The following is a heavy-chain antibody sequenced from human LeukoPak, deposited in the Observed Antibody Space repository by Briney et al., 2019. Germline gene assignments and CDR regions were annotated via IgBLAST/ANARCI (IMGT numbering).Heavy chain of an antibody. Sequence: AASVKVSCKAFGYTFTSYYMHWVRQAPGQGLEWMGIINPSGGSKSYAQKFQGRVTMTRDNSTSTVYMGLSSLRSEDTAVYFCARAGFHLGYYYYMDVWGKGTTVTVSS. CDR3: ARAGFHLGYYYYMDV. CDR2: INPSGGSK. D-gene: IGHD6-25*01. V-gene: IGHV1-46*01. J-gene: IGHJ6*03. CDR1: GYTFTSYY.